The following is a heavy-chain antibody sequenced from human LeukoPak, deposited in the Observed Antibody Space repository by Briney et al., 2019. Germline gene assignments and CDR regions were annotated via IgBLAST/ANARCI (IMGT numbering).Heavy chain of an antibody. J-gene: IGHJ4*02. D-gene: IGHD6-19*01. CDR3: AKDVAVAVFYFDY. V-gene: IGHV3-30*18. Sequence: QPGGSLRLSCAASGFTFSSYGMHWVRQAPGKGLEWVAVISYDGSNKYYADSVKGRFTISRDNSKNTLYLQMNSLRAEDTAVYYCAKDVAVAVFYFDYWGQGTLVTVSS. CDR2: ISYDGSNK. CDR1: GFTFSSYG.